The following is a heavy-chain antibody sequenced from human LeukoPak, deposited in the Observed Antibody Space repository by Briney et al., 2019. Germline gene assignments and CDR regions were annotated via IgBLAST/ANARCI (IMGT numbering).Heavy chain of an antibody. CDR1: GFTFSSYG. CDR3: ASGRTTMTGGY. V-gene: IGHV3-48*04. J-gene: IGHJ4*02. CDR2: ISSSSATM. D-gene: IGHD3-22*01. Sequence: GGSLRLSCAASGFTFSSYGMHWVRQAPGKGLEWVSSISSSSATMYYADSVRGRFTISRDNAKNSVYLQMNSLRAEDTAVYYCASGRTTMTGGYWGQGTLVTVSS.